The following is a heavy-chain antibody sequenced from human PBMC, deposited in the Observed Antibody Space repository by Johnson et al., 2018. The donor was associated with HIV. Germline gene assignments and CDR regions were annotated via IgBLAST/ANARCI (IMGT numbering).Heavy chain of an antibody. V-gene: IGHV3-53*02. CDR3: VRVSLPPSFAFDV. J-gene: IGHJ3*01. Sequence: VQLVETGGGLIQPGGSLRLSCAASGFTVSSNYMSWVRQAPGKGLEWVSVIYSGGSTYYADSVKGRFTISRDNSKNTPYLQMNSLKTEDTAVYYCVRVSLPPSFAFDVWGQGTKVTVSS. CDR1: GFTVSSNY. CDR2: IYSGGST.